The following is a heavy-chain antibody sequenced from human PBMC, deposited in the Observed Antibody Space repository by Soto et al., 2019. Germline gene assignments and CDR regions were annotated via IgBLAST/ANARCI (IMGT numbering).Heavy chain of an antibody. CDR2: ISYDGSNK. CDR3: AKDRRLVHYYGMDV. CDR1: GFTFSSYG. V-gene: IGHV3-30*18. D-gene: IGHD6-19*01. J-gene: IGHJ6*02. Sequence: QVQLVESGGGVVQPGRSLRLSCAASGFTFSSYGMHWVRQAPGKGLEWVAVISYDGSNKYYADSAKGRFTISRDNSKNTLYLQMNSLRAEDTAVYYCAKDRRLVHYYGMDVWGQGTTVTVSS.